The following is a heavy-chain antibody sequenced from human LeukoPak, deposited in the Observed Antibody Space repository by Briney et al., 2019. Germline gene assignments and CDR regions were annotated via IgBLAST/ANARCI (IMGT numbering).Heavy chain of an antibody. D-gene: IGHD1-1*01. CDR3: AKGQQNWYYYYMDV. CDR2: ISGSGGST. V-gene: IGHV3-23*01. Sequence: GGSLRLSCAASGFTFSSYAMSWVRQAPGKGLEWVSAISGSGGSTYYADSAKGRFTISRDNSKNTLYLQMNSLRAEDTAVYYCAKGQQNWYYYYMDVWGKGTTVTVSS. J-gene: IGHJ6*03. CDR1: GFTFSSYA.